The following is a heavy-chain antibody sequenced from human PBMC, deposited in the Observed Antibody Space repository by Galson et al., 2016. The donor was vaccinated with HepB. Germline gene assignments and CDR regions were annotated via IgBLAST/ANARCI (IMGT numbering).Heavy chain of an antibody. J-gene: IGHJ5*02. CDR3: ATSPNHYGDYMGWFDP. Sequence: QSGAEVKKSGESLRISCQGSGYTFSTYWIAWVRQMPGRGLEWMGSIYPGDSDTRYSPSFQGLVTISADKSITTAYLQWRNPRASDTAIYYCATSPNHYGDYMGWFDPWGPGTRVIVSS. V-gene: IGHV5-51*01. CDR1: GYTFSTYW. CDR2: IYPGDSDT. D-gene: IGHD4-17*01.